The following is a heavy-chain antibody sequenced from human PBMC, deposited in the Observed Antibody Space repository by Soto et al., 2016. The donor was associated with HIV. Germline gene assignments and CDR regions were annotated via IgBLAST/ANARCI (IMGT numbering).Heavy chain of an antibody. D-gene: IGHD6-19*01. CDR3: AKQTPLSSGWGVGWFDP. CDR1: GFTFSSYA. V-gene: IGHV3-23*01. Sequence: EVQLLEAGGGLVQPGGSLRLSCIISGFTFSSYAMSWVRQAPGKGLEWVSAISGNGGSTYYADSVKGRFTISRDNSKNTLYLQMNSLRAEDTAVYYCAKQTPLSSGWGVGWFDPWGQGTLVTVSS. J-gene: IGHJ5*02. CDR2: ISGNGGST.